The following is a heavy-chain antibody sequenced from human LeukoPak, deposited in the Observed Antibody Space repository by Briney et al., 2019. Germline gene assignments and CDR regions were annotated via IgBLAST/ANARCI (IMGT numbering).Heavy chain of an antibody. V-gene: IGHV3-23*01. CDR3: AKDLAAAGSGAFDI. CDR2: ISGSGRQT. D-gene: IGHD6-13*01. Sequence: PGGSLRLSCAASGFTFSSYALSWVRQAPGKGLEWVSLISGSGRQTEYGDSVKGRFTISRDNSKNTLYLQMNSLRAEDTAVYYYAKDLAAAGSGAFDIWGQGTMVTVSS. CDR1: GFTFSSYA. J-gene: IGHJ3*02.